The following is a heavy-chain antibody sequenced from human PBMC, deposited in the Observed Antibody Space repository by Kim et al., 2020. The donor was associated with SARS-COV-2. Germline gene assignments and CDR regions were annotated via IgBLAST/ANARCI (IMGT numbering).Heavy chain of an antibody. CDR3: AIIDYPFFFLDV. CDR2: FLYVGCT. Sequence: SETLSLTCTVSGVSLSTSSDHWGLGWIRHPPEKGLEWIAYFLYVGCTYYNPSLKTRVTISADTPKNDVSLSLTSLPAAATAVFYFAIIDYPFFFLDVSA. J-gene: IGHJ6*03. D-gene: IGHD1-20*01. V-gene: IGHV4-39*02. CDR1: GVSLSTSSDH.